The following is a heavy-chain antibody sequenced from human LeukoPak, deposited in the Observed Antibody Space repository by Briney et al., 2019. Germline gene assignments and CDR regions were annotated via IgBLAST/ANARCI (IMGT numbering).Heavy chain of an antibody. CDR2: IRSKANSYAA. D-gene: IGHD3-22*01. V-gene: IGHV3-73*01. CDR1: GSTFSGST. Sequence: GGSLKLSCAASGSTFSGSTMHWVRQASGKGLEWVGRIRSKANSYAAAYAASVKGRFTIFRDDSKNTAYLQMNSLKTEDTAVYYCTRTYYYDSSGYFFDYWGQGTLVTVSS. CDR3: TRTYYYDSSGYFFDY. J-gene: IGHJ4*02.